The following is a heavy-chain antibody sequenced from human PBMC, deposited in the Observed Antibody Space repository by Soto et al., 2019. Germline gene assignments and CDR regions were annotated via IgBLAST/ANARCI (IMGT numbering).Heavy chain of an antibody. D-gene: IGHD3-9*01. V-gene: IGHV6-1*01. J-gene: IGHJ5*02. CDR2: TYHRSMWYN. Sequence: PSQTLSLTCAISGDSVSNNNAAWNWIRQSPSRGLEWLGRTYHRSMWYNDYTVSVKRRITINPDTSKNQFSLQLNSVTPEDTAVYYCARLFCIGSTCSIDPWGQGTLVTVSS. CDR1: GDSVSNNNAA. CDR3: ARLFCIGSTCSIDP.